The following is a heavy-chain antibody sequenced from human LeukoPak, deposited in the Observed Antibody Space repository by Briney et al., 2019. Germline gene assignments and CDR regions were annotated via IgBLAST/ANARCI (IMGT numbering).Heavy chain of an antibody. J-gene: IGHJ4*02. D-gene: IGHD6-13*01. Sequence: GGSLRLSCAASGFTFNSYGMNWVRQAPGKGLEWVAILAHDGSSKYYTDSVKGRFTISRDNSKNTLYLQMNSLRAEDTAIYYCATNTYSSSSDYWGQGTLVTVSS. V-gene: IGHV3-30*03. CDR3: ATNTYSSSSDY. CDR2: LAHDGSSK. CDR1: GFTFNSYG.